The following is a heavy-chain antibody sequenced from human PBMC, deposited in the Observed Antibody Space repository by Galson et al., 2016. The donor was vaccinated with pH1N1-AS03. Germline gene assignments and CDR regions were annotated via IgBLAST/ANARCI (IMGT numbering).Heavy chain of an antibody. J-gene: IGHJ3*02. D-gene: IGHD2/OR15-2a*01. CDR1: GVSVTSSGVG. V-gene: IGHV2-5*02. CDR2: VSWDETR. CDR3: ALPNSGGNAFEI. Sequence: PALVKPTQTLTLTCSVSGVSVTSSGVGVGWFRQPPGKALEWLALVSWDETRRYTPSLKNRLTITKYSSKNQVVLTVTSVDPMDIATYFCALPNSGGNAFEIWGPGTMVTVSS.